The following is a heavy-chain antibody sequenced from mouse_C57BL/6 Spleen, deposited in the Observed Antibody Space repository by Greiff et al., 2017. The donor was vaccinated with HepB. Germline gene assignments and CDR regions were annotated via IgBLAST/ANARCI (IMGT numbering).Heavy chain of an antibody. CDR3: ARWYYYGSSYEDY. D-gene: IGHD1-1*01. J-gene: IGHJ2*01. CDR2: IDPANGNT. Sequence: DVKLQESVAELVRPGASVKLSCTASGFNIKNTYMHWVKQRPEQGLEWIGRIDPANGNTKYAPKFQGKATITADTSSNTAYLQLSSLTSEDTAIYYCARWYYYGSSYEDYWGQGTTLTVSS. CDR1: GFNIKNTY. V-gene: IGHV14-3*01.